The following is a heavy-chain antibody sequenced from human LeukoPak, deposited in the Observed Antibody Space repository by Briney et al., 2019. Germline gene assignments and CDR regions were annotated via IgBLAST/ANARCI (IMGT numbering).Heavy chain of an antibody. V-gene: IGHV4-30-2*01. CDR1: GGSISSGGYS. J-gene: IGHJ4*02. D-gene: IGHD3-9*01. Sequence: SQTLSLTCAVSGGSISSGGYSWSWIRQPPGTGLEWIGYIYHSGSTYYNPSLKSRVTISVDRSKNQFSLKLSSVTAADTAVYYCARETGVSYFDYWGQGTLVTVSS. CDR3: ARETGVSYFDY. CDR2: IYHSGST.